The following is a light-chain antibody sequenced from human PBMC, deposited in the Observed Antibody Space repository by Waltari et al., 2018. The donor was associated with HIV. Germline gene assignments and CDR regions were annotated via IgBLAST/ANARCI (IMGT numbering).Light chain of an antibody. CDR2: RNS. J-gene: IGLJ1*01. Sequence: QSVLTQPPSASGTPGHRVTIPCSGSSSTIGSYTVNWYQHLPATAPKLLIFRNSQRPSGVPDRFSASKSGTSASLAISGLQSEDEADYYCAAWDDSLNGYVFGTGTRVTVL. V-gene: IGLV1-44*01. CDR1: SSTIGSYT. CDR3: AAWDDSLNGYV.